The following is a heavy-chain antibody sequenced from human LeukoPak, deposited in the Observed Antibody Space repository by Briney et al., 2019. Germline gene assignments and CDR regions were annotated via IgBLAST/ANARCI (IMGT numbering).Heavy chain of an antibody. CDR2: INPNSGGT. CDR3: ARYSGSYSDAGAYFDY. Sequence: ASVKVSCKASGYTFTGYYMHWMRQAPGQGLEWMGRINPNSGGTNYAQKFQGRVTMTRDTSISTAYMELSRLRSDDTAVYYCARYSGSYSDAGAYFDYWGQGTLVTVSS. CDR1: GYTFTGYY. J-gene: IGHJ4*02. D-gene: IGHD1-26*01. V-gene: IGHV1-2*06.